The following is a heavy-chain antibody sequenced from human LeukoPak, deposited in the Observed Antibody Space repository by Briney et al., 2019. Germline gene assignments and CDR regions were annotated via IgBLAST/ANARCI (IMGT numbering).Heavy chain of an antibody. J-gene: IGHJ5*02. CDR3: AKAARRGDWFDP. V-gene: IGHV1-69*05. CDR2: IIPIFGTA. D-gene: IGHD6-6*01. Sequence: SVKVSCKASGYTFARYGISWVRQAPGQGLEWMGGIIPIFGTANYAQKFQGRVTITTDESTSTAYMELSSLRSEDTAVYYCAKAARRGDWFDPWGQGTLVTVSS. CDR1: GYTFARYG.